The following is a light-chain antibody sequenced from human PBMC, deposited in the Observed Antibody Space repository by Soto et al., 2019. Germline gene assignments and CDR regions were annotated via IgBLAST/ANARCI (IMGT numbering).Light chain of an antibody. Sequence: QSVLAQPPSASGSPGQSVTISCTGTSSDVGGYDYVPWYQQHPGKAPKLMIYEVTIRPSGVSDRFSGSKSGNTASLTVSGLQAEDEADYYCSSYTGGNPSYVFGTGTKVTV. CDR3: SSYTGGNPSYV. CDR1: SSDVGGYDY. CDR2: EVT. J-gene: IGLJ1*01. V-gene: IGLV2-8*01.